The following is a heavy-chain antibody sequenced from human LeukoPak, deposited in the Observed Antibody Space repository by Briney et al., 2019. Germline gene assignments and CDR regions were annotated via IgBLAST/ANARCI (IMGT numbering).Heavy chain of an antibody. CDR3: ARAGYYYYYMDV. CDR1: GYSFTNYF. V-gene: IGHV1-2*02. CDR2: INPNSGGT. Sequence: ASVKVSCKASGYSFTNYFIFWVRQAPGQGLEWMGWINPNSGGTNYAQKFQGRVTMTRDTSISTAYMELSRLRSDDTAVYYCARAGYYYYYMDVWGKGTTVTVSS. J-gene: IGHJ6*03.